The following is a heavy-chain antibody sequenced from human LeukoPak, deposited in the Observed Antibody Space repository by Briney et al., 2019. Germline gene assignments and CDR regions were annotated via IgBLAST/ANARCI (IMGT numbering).Heavy chain of an antibody. D-gene: IGHD4-17*01. CDR2: ISAYNGNT. Sequence: ASVKVSCKASGYTFTSYGISWVRQAPGQGLEWMGWISAYNGNTNYAQKVQGRVTMTTDTSTSTAYMELSSLRSEDTAVYYCARDLTTVTTGGDYWGQGTLVTVSS. V-gene: IGHV1-18*01. CDR1: GYTFTSYG. CDR3: ARDLTTVTTGGDY. J-gene: IGHJ4*02.